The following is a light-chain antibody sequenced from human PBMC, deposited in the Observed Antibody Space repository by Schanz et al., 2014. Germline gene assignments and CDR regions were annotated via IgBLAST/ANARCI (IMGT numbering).Light chain of an antibody. CDR3: SSYTSTSTQV. V-gene: IGLV2-8*01. Sequence: QSALTQPPSASGSPGQSVTISCTGTSSDVGGYNFVSWYQQHPGKAPKLMIYEVTKRPSGVPDRFSGSKSGNTASLTVSGLQAEDEADYYCSSYTSTSTQVFGTGTKLTVL. CDR2: EVT. J-gene: IGLJ1*01. CDR1: SSDVGGYNF.